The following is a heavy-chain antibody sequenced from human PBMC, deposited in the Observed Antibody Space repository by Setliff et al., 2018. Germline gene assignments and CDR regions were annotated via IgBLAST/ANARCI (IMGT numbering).Heavy chain of an antibody. Sequence: GASVKVSCKASGYTFTTYTMNWVRQAPGQGLEWMGWINTNTGNPTYAQGFTGRFVFSLDTSVSTEYLQINSLEAEDTAVYYCARGSGTYASSSRVFHYWGQGTLVTVSS. J-gene: IGHJ4*02. D-gene: IGHD6-6*01. CDR1: GYTFTTYT. V-gene: IGHV7-4-1*02. CDR3: ARGSGTYASSSRVFHY. CDR2: INTNTGNP.